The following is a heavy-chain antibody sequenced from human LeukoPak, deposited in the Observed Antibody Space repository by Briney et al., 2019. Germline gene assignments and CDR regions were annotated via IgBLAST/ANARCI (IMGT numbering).Heavy chain of an antibody. D-gene: IGHD6-6*01. V-gene: IGHV3-21*04. Sequence: GGSLRLSCAASGFTFSSYSMNWVRQAPGKGLEWVSSISSSSSYIYYADSVKGRFTISRDNAKNSLYLQMNSLRAEDTAVYYCARGGSIAAPPHYWGQGTLVTVSS. CDR1: GFTFSSYS. CDR2: ISSSSSYI. J-gene: IGHJ4*02. CDR3: ARGGSIAAPPHY.